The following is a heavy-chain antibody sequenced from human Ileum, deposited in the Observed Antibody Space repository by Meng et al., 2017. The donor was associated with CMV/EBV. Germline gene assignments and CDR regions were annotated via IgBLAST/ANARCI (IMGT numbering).Heavy chain of an antibody. D-gene: IGHD3-10*01. CDR1: SASITPYY. CDR2: IYTGGPT. J-gene: IGHJ4*02. V-gene: IGHV4-4*07. Sequence: QAHRRESGPGLVKPSETLSLPCTISSASITPYYWNWIRQPAGKGLEWIGRIYTGGPTDYNPSLKSRVTMSVDMSKNQFFLNLSSVTAADTAVYYCARGQTVRGFEYWGLGILVTVSS. CDR3: ARGQTVRGFEY.